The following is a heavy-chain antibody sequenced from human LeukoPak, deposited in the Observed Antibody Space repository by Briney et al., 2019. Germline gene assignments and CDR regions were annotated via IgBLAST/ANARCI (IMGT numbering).Heavy chain of an antibody. CDR1: GGTFSSYA. V-gene: IGHV1-69*05. J-gene: IGHJ2*01. CDR2: IIPIFGTA. D-gene: IGHD2-21*01. Sequence: ASVKVSCKASGGTFSSYAISWVQQAPGQGLEWMGGIIPIFGTANYAQKFQGRVTITTDESTSTAYMELSSLRSEDTAVYYCARSGDNGYFDLWGRGTLVTVSS. CDR3: ARSGDNGYFDL.